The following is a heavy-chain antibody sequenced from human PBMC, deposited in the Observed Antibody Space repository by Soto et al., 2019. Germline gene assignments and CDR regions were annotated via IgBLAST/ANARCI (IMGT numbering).Heavy chain of an antibody. CDR1: GYSFTSYW. CDR2: IYPGDSDT. J-gene: IGHJ6*02. V-gene: IGHV5-51*01. CDR3: ARQGTSSSYYYGMDV. D-gene: IGHD2-2*01. Sequence: PGESLKISCQGSGYSFTSYWIGWVRQMPGKGLEWMGIIYPGDSDTRYSPSFQGQVTISADKSISTAYLQWSSLKASDTAMYYCARQGTSSSYYYGMDVWGQGTTVTVSS.